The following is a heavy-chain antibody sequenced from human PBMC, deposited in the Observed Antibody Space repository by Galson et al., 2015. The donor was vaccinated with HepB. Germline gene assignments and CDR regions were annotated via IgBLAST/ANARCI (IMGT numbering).Heavy chain of an antibody. CDR1: GGSISSGGYY. Sequence: TLSLTCTVSGGSISSGGYYWSWIRQHPGKGLEWIGYIYYSGSTYYNPSLKSRVTISVDTSKNQFSLKPSSVTAADTAVYYCARDGRDYDILTGLEYYYYYMDVWGKGTTVTVSS. V-gene: IGHV4-31*03. J-gene: IGHJ6*03. CDR3: ARDGRDYDILTGLEYYYYYMDV. CDR2: IYYSGST. D-gene: IGHD3-9*01.